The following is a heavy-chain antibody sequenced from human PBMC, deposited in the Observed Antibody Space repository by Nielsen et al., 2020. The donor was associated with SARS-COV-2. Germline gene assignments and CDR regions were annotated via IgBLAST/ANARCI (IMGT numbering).Heavy chain of an antibody. D-gene: IGHD3-10*01. J-gene: IGHJ4*02. CDR3: AKDHGERAFDY. V-gene: IGHV3-30*18. CDR1: GFTFSSYG. Sequence: GESLKISCAASGFTFSSYGMHWVRQAPGKGLEWVAVISYDGSNKYYADSVKGRFTISRDNSKNTLYLQMNSLRAEDTAVYYCAKDHGERAFDYWGQGTLVTVSS. CDR2: ISYDGSNK.